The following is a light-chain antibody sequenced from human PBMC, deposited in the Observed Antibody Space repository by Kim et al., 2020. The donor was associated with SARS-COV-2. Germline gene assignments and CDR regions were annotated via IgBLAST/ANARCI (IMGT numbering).Light chain of an antibody. Sequence: PASISCSASQSLVYSDGNIYLNWFHQRPGQSPRRLIYKVSNRDSGVPDRFSGSGSGTDFTLQISRVEAEDVGVSYCMQGTHWPFTFGPGTKVDIK. CDR1: QSLVYSDGNIY. J-gene: IGKJ3*01. CDR3: MQGTHWPFT. CDR2: KVS. V-gene: IGKV2-30*01.